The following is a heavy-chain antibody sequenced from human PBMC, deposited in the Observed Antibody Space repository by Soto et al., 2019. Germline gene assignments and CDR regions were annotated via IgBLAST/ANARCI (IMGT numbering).Heavy chain of an antibody. CDR3: ARDIQGIAAAGTAYYYYGMDV. CDR2: IYYSGST. Sequence: SETLSLTCTVSGGSISSGGYYWSWIRQHPGKGLEWIGYIYYSGSTYYNPSLKSRVTISVDTSKNQFSLKLSSVTAADTAVYYCARDIQGIAAAGTAYYYYGMDVWRQGTTVTVSS. J-gene: IGHJ6*02. CDR1: GGSISSGGYY. D-gene: IGHD6-13*01. V-gene: IGHV4-31*03.